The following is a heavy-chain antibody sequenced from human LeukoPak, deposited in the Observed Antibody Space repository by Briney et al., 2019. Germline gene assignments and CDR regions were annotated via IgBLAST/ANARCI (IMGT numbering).Heavy chain of an antibody. Sequence: SETLSLTCTVSGGSISSSGFYWVWIRQPPGKGLEWIGIIYYSGSTYYDPSLKSRVIISVDTSKNQFSLKLNSVTAADTAVYYCARTYSNNWFDPWGQGTLVTVSS. J-gene: IGHJ5*02. D-gene: IGHD4-11*01. V-gene: IGHV4-39*01. CDR3: ARTYSNNWFDP. CDR2: IYYSGST. CDR1: GGSISSSGFY.